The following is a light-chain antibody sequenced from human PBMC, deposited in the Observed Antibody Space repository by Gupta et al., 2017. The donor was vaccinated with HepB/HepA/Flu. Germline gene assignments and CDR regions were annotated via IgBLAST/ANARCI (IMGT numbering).Light chain of an antibody. V-gene: IGLV1-44*01. Sequence: QSVLTQPPSASGPPGQRVTISCSGSSSNIGSNTVNWYRQLPGTAPKLLIYNNNQRPSGVPDRFSGSKSGTSASLAISGLQAEDEADYYCATWDDSPGSGVFGGGTKLTVL. CDR3: ATWDDSPGSGV. CDR2: NNN. J-gene: IGLJ2*01. CDR1: SSNIGSNT.